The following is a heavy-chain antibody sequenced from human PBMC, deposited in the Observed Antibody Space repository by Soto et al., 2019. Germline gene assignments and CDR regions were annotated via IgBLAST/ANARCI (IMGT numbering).Heavy chain of an antibody. D-gene: IGHD3-16*01. CDR3: ARGSMYWACLSRYYYYCMDV. J-gene: IGHJ6*02. CDR2: ISAYNGNT. Sequence: ASVKVSCKASGYTFTSYGISWVRQAPGQGLEWMGWISAYNGNTNYAQKLQGRVTMTTDTSTSTAYMARRSLRSHDTAVYYSARGSMYWACLSRYYYYCMDVWGQGTTVTASS. V-gene: IGHV1-18*04. CDR1: GYTFTSYG.